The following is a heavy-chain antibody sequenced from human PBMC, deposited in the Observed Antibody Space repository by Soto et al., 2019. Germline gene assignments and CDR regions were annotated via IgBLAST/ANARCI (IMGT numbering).Heavy chain of an antibody. CDR1: GGSISSADYY. V-gene: IGHV4-30-4*01. CDR2: IYYSGNT. Sequence: SETLSLTCTVSGGSISSADYYWSWIRQPPGKGLEWIGYIYYSGNTYYNPSLKSRVTISVDTSKNQFSLKLSSVTAADTAVYYRAEGEYFNDTAPYGIYTLGLRTAVPVSS. CDR3: AEGEYFNDTAPYGIYT. D-gene: IGHD3-9*01. J-gene: IGHJ6*02.